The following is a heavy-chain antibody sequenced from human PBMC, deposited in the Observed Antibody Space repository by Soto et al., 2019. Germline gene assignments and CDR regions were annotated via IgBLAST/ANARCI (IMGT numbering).Heavy chain of an antibody. CDR1: GFTFSSYG. J-gene: IGHJ4*02. CDR2: IWYDGSNK. Sequence: QVQLVESGGGVVQPARSLRLSCAASGFTFSSYGMHWVRQAPGKGLEWVTVIWYDGSNKHYADSVKGRFTISRDNSKNMVSLQMNSLRVEDTAVYYCARGSPPDYWGQGTLVTVSS. V-gene: IGHV3-33*01. CDR3: ARGSPPDY.